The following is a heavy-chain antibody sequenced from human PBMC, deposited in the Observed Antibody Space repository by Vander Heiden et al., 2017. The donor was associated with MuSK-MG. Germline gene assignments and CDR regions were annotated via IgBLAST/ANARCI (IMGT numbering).Heavy chain of an antibody. CDR3: ASDRGGTYYYGSGSDY. V-gene: IGHV1-69*04. CDR2: IIPILGIA. CDR1: GGTFSSYA. Sequence: QVQLVQSGAEVKTPGSSVKVSCKASGGTFSSYAISWLRQSPGQGLEWMGRIIPILGIANYAQKFQGRVTITADKSTSTAYMELSSLRSEDTAVYYCASDRGGTYYYGSGSDYWGQGTLVTVSS. J-gene: IGHJ4*02. D-gene: IGHD3-10*01.